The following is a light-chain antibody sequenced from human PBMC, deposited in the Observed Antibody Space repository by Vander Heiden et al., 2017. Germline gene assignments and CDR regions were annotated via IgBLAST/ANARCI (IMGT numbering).Light chain of an antibody. CDR1: SCNIGAGYD. CDR3: QSYDSSLSGAV. J-gene: IGLJ2*01. V-gene: IGLV1-40*01. Sequence: QSVLTQPPSVSGAPGPSVTISCTGSSCNIGAGYDVHWYQQLPGTAPKLLIYGNSNRPSGVPDRFSGSKAGTSASLAINGLQAEDEAEYYCQSYDSSLSGAVCGGGTKLTVL. CDR2: GNS.